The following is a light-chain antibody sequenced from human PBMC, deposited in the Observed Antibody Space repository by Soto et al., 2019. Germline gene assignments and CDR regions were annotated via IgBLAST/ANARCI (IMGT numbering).Light chain of an antibody. CDR2: DAS. Sequence: MTQSPSTLSGSVGDRVTITCRASQTVGRYLSWYQHSPGQGPRLLVYDASNRATGVPARFSGSGSETDFTLTISSLQSEDFAVYYCQQYNDWPRTFGQGTKVDIK. CDR3: QQYNDWPRT. V-gene: IGKV3D-15*01. CDR1: QTVGRY. J-gene: IGKJ1*01.